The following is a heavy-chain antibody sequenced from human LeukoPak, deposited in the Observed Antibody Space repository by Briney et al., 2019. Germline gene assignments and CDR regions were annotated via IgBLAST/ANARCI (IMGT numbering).Heavy chain of an antibody. CDR1: GFTFTNYA. Sequence: PGRSLRLSCAASGFTFTNYAIHWVRQAPGKGLEWVAVISYDGSNKFYADSVKGRFTISRDNSKNTLYLQMNSLRAEDTAVYYCAFMGSYTYAFDIWGQGTMVTVSS. J-gene: IGHJ3*02. D-gene: IGHD2-2*02. V-gene: IGHV3-30-3*01. CDR3: AFMGSYTYAFDI. CDR2: ISYDGSNK.